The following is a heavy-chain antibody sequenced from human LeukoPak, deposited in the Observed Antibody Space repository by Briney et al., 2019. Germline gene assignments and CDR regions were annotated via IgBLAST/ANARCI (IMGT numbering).Heavy chain of an antibody. CDR2: IKQDGSER. D-gene: IGHD2-2*01. Sequence: GGSLRLSCAASGFTFSSYSMNWVRQAPGKGLEWVANIKQDGSERYYVDSVKGRFTISRDNAKNSLYLQMNSLRAEDTAVYYCACSRTNDYWGQGTLVTVSS. V-gene: IGHV3-7*01. CDR1: GFTFSSYS. J-gene: IGHJ4*02. CDR3: ACSRTNDY.